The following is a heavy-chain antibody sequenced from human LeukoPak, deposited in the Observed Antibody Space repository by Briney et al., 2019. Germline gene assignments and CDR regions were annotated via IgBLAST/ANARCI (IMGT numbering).Heavy chain of an antibody. J-gene: IGHJ4*02. CDR3: ARDLRIAVRDY. CDR1: GFTFSSYS. Sequence: GGSLRLSCAASGFTFSSYSMNWVRQAPGKGLEWVSSISSSSYIYYADSVKGRFTIFRDNAKNSLYLQMNSLRAEDTAVYYCARDLRIAVRDYWGQGTLVTVSS. V-gene: IGHV3-21*01. D-gene: IGHD6-19*01. CDR2: ISSSSYI.